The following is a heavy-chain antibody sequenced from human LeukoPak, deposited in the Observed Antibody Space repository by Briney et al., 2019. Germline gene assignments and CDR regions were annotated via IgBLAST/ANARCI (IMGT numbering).Heavy chain of an antibody. D-gene: IGHD2-8*01. Sequence: PGGSLRLSCAVSGITLSNYGMSWVRQAPGKGLEWVAGISGSGGRTNYADSVKGRFTISRDNSKNTLFLQMSSLTAEDTAVYYCARWSCDHWGQGTLVTVSS. CDR2: ISGSGGRT. V-gene: IGHV3-23*01. CDR1: GITLSNYG. CDR3: ARWSCDH. J-gene: IGHJ5*02.